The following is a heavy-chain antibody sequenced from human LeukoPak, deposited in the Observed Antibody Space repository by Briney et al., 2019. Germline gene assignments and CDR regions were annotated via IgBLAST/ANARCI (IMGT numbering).Heavy chain of an antibody. Sequence: SETLSLTCTVSGGSISSYYWSWIRQPPGKGLEWIGYIYYSGSTNYNPSLKSRVTISVDTSKNQFSLKLTSVTAAYTAVYYCARTTEGGYTYGYFYYYYMDVSGKGTTVTISS. CDR3: ARTTEGGYTYGYFYYYYMDV. CDR1: GGSISSYY. D-gene: IGHD5-18*01. V-gene: IGHV4-59*01. CDR2: IYYSGST. J-gene: IGHJ6*03.